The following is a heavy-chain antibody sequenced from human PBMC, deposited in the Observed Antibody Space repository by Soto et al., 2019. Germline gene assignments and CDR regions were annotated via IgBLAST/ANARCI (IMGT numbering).Heavy chain of an antibody. J-gene: IGHJ4*02. CDR3: VRDVNWGFDC. CDR1: GFTFSSYS. D-gene: IGHD3-16*01. Sequence: GXSLRLSCAASGFTFSSYSMNWVRQAPGKGLEWVSYISSGSSIIYYADSVKGRCTISRDNAKNSLYLQMNSLRDEDTAVYYCVRDVNWGFDCWGQGTPVTVSS. CDR2: ISSGSSII. V-gene: IGHV3-48*02.